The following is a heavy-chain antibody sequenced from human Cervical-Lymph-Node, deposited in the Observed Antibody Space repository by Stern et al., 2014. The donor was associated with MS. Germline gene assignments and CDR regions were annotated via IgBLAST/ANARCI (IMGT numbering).Heavy chain of an antibody. CDR3: ARGEDTAAFDY. CDR1: GFTFSAYS. Sequence: EVQLVESGGGLVKPGGSLRLSCATSGFTFSAYSMNWVRQAPGKGLEWVASITSSRSYTCYADSVKGRFTISRDKAKKSLYVQMNSLRAEDTAVYYCARGEDTAAFDYWGQGILVTVSS. CDR2: ITSSRSYT. D-gene: IGHD5-18*01. J-gene: IGHJ4*02. V-gene: IGHV3-21*01.